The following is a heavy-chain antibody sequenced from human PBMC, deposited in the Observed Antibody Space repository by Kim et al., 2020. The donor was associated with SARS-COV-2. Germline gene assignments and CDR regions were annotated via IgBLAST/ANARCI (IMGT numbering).Heavy chain of an antibody. D-gene: IGHD2-8*01. V-gene: IGHV3-21*01. CDR1: GFTFSSYS. J-gene: IGHJ4*02. CDR3: AREGPGYCTNGVCYRGGHFDY. Sequence: GGSLRLSCAASGFTFSSYSMNWVRQAPGKGLEWVSSISSSSSYIYYADSVKGRFTISRDNAKNSLYLQMNSLRAEDTAMYYCAREGPGYCTNGVCYRGGHFDYWGQGTLVTVSS. CDR2: ISSSSSYI.